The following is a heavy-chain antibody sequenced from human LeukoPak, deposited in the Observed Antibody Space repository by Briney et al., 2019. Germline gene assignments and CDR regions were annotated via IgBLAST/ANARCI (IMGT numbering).Heavy chain of an antibody. CDR1: GYTFTSYA. V-gene: IGHV1-3*01. J-gene: IGHJ4*02. D-gene: IGHD6-19*01. CDR3: ARGSGWWYFDY. Sequence: ASVKVSCKVSGYTFTSYAMHWVRQAPGQRLEWMGWINAGNGNTKYSQKFQGRVTITRDTSASTAYMELSSLRSEDTAVYYCARGSGWWYFDYWGQGTLVTVSS. CDR2: INAGNGNT.